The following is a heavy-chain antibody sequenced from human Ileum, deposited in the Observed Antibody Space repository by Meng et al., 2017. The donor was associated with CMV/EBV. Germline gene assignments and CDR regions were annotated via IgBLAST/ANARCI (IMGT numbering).Heavy chain of an antibody. CDR1: GFTFSEYA. Sequence: VQLLESGGGLVQPGGSLRLSCEASGFTFSEYAMSWVRQAPGKGLEWVSGLNPDGTSPTYADSVKGRFTISRDNAKNMFYLQMDSLRAEDTSVYYCASFCAGDCYWGYWGQGTLVTVSS. J-gene: IGHJ4*02. V-gene: IGHV3-74*03. D-gene: IGHD2-21*02. CDR2: LNPDGTSP. CDR3: ASFCAGDCYWGY.